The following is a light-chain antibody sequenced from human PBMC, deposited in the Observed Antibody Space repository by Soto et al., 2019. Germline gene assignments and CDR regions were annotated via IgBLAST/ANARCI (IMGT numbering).Light chain of an antibody. V-gene: IGKV1-39*01. CDR3: QPSYITPWT. J-gene: IGKJ1*01. Sequence: DIQMTQSPSSLSASVGDRVTITCRASQSISSYLNWYQQKPGKAPKLLIYAASSLQSGFPSRFSGSGSGTDFTLTISSLQPEDFATYYCQPSYITPWTFGQGTKVEIK. CDR2: AAS. CDR1: QSISSY.